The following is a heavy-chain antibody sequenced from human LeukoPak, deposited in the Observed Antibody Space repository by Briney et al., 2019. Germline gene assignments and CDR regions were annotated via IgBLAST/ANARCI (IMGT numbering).Heavy chain of an antibody. CDR2: ISWNSGSI. Sequence: LRLSCAASGFTFDDYAMHWVRQAPGKGLEWVSGISWNSGSIGYADSVKGRFTISRDNAKNSLYLQMNSLRAEDTALYYCAKDGDRNGMDVWGQGTTVTVSS. D-gene: IGHD3-10*01. V-gene: IGHV3-9*01. CDR1: GFTFDDYA. J-gene: IGHJ6*02. CDR3: AKDGDRNGMDV.